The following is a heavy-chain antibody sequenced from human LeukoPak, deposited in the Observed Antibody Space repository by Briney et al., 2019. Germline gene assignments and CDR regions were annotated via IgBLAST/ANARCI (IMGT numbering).Heavy chain of an antibody. Sequence: SQTLSLTCAISGDSVSNNSAAWNWLRQSPSRGLEWLGRTYYRSKWSNDYAVSVKSRITINPDTSKNQFSLQLNSVTPEDTAVYYCARAQAYSGRIFDYWGQGTLVTVSS. D-gene: IGHD1-26*01. V-gene: IGHV6-1*01. CDR2: TYYRSKWSN. CDR3: ARAQAYSGRIFDY. CDR1: GDSVSNNSAA. J-gene: IGHJ4*02.